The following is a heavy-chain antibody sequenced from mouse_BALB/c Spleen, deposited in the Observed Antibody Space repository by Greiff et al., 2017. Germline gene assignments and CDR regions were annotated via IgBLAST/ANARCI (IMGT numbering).Heavy chain of an antibody. J-gene: IGHJ4*01. D-gene: IGHD1-1*01. CDR3: ARTSSYDAMDY. V-gene: IGHV1-77*01. Sequence: VQLQQSGAELVKPGASVKLSCKVSGYTFTDYYINWVKQRTGQGLEWIGEIYPGSGNTYYNEKFKGKATLTADKSSSTAYMQLSSLTSEDSAVYFCARTSSYDAMDYWGQGTSVTVSS. CDR2: IYPGSGNT. CDR1: GYTFTDYY.